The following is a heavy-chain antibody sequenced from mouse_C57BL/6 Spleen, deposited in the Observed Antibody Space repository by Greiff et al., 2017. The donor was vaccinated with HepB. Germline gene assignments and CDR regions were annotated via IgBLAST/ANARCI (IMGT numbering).Heavy chain of an antibody. J-gene: IGHJ2*01. CDR3: ARFNFSNYHYFDY. CDR1: GYTFTDYY. Sequence: QVHVKQSGAELVKPGASVKISCKASGYTFTDYYINWVKQRPGQGLEWIGKIGPGSGSTYYNEKFKGKATLTADKSSSTAYMQLSSLTYEDSAVYFCARFNFSNYHYFDYWGQGTTLTVSS. CDR2: IGPGSGST. V-gene: IGHV1-77*01. D-gene: IGHD2-5*01.